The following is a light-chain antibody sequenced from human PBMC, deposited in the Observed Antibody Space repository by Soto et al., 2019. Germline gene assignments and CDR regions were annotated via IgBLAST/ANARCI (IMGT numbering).Light chain of an antibody. CDR1: SSNIGAGYD. J-gene: IGLJ2*01. Sequence: QSVLTQPPSVSGAPGQRVTISCTGSSSNIGAGYDVHWYQQLPGTAPKLLIYGNSNRPSGVPDRFSGSKSGTSASLAITGLQAEDEADYYCQSYDSSLSDLVVFGGGTQLTVL. CDR2: GNS. CDR3: QSYDSSLSDLVV. V-gene: IGLV1-40*01.